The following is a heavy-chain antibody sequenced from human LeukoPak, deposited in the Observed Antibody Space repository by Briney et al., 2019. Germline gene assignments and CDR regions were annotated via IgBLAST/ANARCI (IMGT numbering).Heavy chain of an antibody. Sequence: ASVKVSCKISGYSLTELSMHWVRQAPGQGLEWMGRIIPNLGTTNRAQNFQDRVTLTADKSTNTAYMELTSLTSDDTAVYYCATTNDGGGYQWGDFFDFWGQGTLVTVSS. J-gene: IGHJ4*02. CDR3: ATTNDGGGYQWGDFFDF. CDR2: IIPNLGTT. CDR1: GYSLTELS. V-gene: IGHV1-24*01. D-gene: IGHD3-22*01.